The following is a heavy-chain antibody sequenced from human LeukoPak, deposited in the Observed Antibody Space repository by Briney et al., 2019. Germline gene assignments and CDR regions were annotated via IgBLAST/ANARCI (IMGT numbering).Heavy chain of an antibody. D-gene: IGHD3-10*01. CDR2: ISSGGTYE. CDR1: GFTFSNYA. J-gene: IGHJ4*02. Sequence: GGSLRLSCAASGFTFSNYAMHWVRQAPGKGLEWVSLISSGGTYEYYADSVKGRFTISRDNSKNTSCLQLNSLRAEDTAVYYCARDSTYYYDSGSSGPHYFDNWGQGTLVTVSS. CDR3: ARDSTYYYDSGSSGPHYFDN. V-gene: IGHV3-30*01.